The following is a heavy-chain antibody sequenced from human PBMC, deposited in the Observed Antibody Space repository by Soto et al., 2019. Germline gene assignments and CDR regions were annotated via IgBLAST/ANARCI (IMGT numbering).Heavy chain of an antibody. D-gene: IGHD3-22*01. CDR3: ARDSVTMIVVPSSDAFDI. Sequence: EVQLVESGGGLVQPGGSLRLSCAASGFTFSSYSMNWVHQAPGKGLEWVSYISSSSSTIYYADSVKGRFTISRDNAKNSLYLQMNSLRDEDTAVYYCARDSVTMIVVPSSDAFDIWGQGTMVTVSS. V-gene: IGHV3-48*02. CDR1: GFTFSSYS. CDR2: ISSSSSTI. J-gene: IGHJ3*02.